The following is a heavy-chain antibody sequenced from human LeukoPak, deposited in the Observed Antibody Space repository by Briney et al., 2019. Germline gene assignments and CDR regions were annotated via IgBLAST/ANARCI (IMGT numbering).Heavy chain of an antibody. J-gene: IGHJ4*02. Sequence: GASVKVSCKASGYTFTSYGISWVRQAPGQGLEWMGWISAYNGNTNYVQKLQGRVTMTTDTSTSTAYMELRSLRSDDTAVYYCARDRGYYYGSGSLRGYFDYWGQGTLVTVSS. V-gene: IGHV1-18*01. CDR3: ARDRGYYYGSGSLRGYFDY. CDR1: GYTFTSYG. CDR2: ISAYNGNT. D-gene: IGHD3-10*01.